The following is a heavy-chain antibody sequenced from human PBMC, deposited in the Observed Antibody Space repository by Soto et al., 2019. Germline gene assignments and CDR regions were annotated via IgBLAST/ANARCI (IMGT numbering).Heavy chain of an antibody. CDR2: ISYDGSNK. CDR1: GFTFSSYA. J-gene: IGHJ4*02. CDR3: ARAGKDDDSSGTRLDY. D-gene: IGHD3-22*01. V-gene: IGHV3-30-3*01. Sequence: QVQLVESGGGVVQPGRSLRLSCAASGFTFSSYAMHWVRQAPGKGLEWVAVISYDGSNKYYADSVKGRFTISRDNSKNTLYLKMNSLRAEDTAVYYCARAGKDDDSSGTRLDYWGQGTLVTVSS.